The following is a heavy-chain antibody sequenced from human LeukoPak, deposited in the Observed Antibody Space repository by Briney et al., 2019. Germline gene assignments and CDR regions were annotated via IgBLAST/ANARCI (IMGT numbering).Heavy chain of an antibody. CDR1: GFSFSTYW. J-gene: IGHJ5*02. CDR3: ARDGGTDWYDP. Sequence: PGGSLRLSCAASGFSFSTYWMRWARQTPGKGLEWVANIKGDGSEINYVDSVKGRFIISRDNAKNSLYLQMDSLTVEDTAMYYCARDGGTDWYDPWGQGTLVTVSS. D-gene: IGHD3-16*01. V-gene: IGHV3-7*01. CDR2: IKGDGSEI.